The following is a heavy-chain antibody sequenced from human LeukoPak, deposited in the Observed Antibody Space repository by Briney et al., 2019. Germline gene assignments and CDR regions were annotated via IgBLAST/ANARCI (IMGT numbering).Heavy chain of an antibody. D-gene: IGHD3-10*01. CDR1: GYTFTSYG. CDR3: AREFSPYGSGSYYGYFQH. V-gene: IGHV1-18*01. Sequence: ASVKASCKASGYTFTSYGISWVRQAPGQGLEWMGWISAYNGNTNYAQKLQGRVTMTTDTSTSTAYMELRSLRSDDTAVYYCAREFSPYGSGSYYGYFQHWGQGTLVTVSS. J-gene: IGHJ1*01. CDR2: ISAYNGNT.